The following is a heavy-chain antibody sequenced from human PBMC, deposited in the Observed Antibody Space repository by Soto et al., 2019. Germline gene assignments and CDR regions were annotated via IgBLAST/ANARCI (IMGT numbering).Heavy chain of an antibody. CDR3: ATYPTTVTSDY. D-gene: IGHD4-17*01. CDR1: GGSVSSGSYY. CDR2: IYYSGSA. Sequence: SETLSLTCTVSGGSVSSGSYYWSWIRQPPGKGLEWIGYIYYSGSANYNPSLKSRVTISVDTSKNQFSLKLSSVTAADTTVYYCATYPTTVTSDYWGQGTLVTVSS. J-gene: IGHJ4*02. V-gene: IGHV4-61*01.